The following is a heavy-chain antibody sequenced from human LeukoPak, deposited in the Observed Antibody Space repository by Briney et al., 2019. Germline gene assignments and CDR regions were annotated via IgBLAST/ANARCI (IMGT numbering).Heavy chain of an antibody. CDR3: ARGYSSSWAAEYFQH. CDR1: GGSFSGYY. J-gene: IGHJ1*01. CDR2: INHSGST. Sequence: SETLSLTCAVYGGSFSGYYWSWIRQPPGKGLEWIGEINHSGSTSYNPSLKSRVTISVDTSKNQFSLKLSSVTAADTAVYYCARGYSSSWAAEYFQHWGQGTLVTVSS. V-gene: IGHV4-34*01. D-gene: IGHD6-13*01.